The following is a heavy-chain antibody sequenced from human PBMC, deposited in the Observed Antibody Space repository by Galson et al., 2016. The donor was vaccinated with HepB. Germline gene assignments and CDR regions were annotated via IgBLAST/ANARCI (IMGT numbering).Heavy chain of an antibody. J-gene: IGHJ4*02. D-gene: IGHD3-10*01. Sequence: SLRLSCAASGFTFSRYEMTWVRQAPGKGLEWLSYITSHSDQIYYADSATGRFTISRDNAKNSLYLQINSLSAEDTAVYYCARDRGGPYSNCFDYWGQGTMVTVSS. CDR1: GFTFSRYE. V-gene: IGHV3-48*03. CDR3: ARDRGGPYSNCFDY. CDR2: ITSHSDQI.